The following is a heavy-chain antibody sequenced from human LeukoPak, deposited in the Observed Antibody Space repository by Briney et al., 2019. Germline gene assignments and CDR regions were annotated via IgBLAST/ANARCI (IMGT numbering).Heavy chain of an antibody. D-gene: IGHD7-27*01. CDR2: ISGSDDGT. J-gene: IGHJ3*02. CDR1: GFTFSTYA. V-gene: IGHV3-23*01. CDR3: AKQANWGWGSAFDI. Sequence: PGGSLRLSCAASGFTFSTYAMSWVRQIPGKGLEWVSAISGSDDGTYYADSVKGRFTISRDNSKNTLYLQMNSLRAEDTAVYYCAKQANWGWGSAFDIWGQGTMVTVSS.